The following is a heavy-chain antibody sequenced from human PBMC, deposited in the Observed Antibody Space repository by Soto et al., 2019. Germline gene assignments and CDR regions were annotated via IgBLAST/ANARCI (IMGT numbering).Heavy chain of an antibody. V-gene: IGHV1-18*01. CDR2: ISAYNVNT. D-gene: IGHD6-19*01. CDR3: ARASSGLNWFDP. J-gene: IGHJ5*02. CDR1: GYTFTIYG. Sequence: ASVKVSCKASGYTFTIYGISCVLQAPGQGLEWMGWISAYNVNTNYAQKLQGRVTMTTDTSTSTAYMELRSLRSDDTAVYYCARASSGLNWFDPWGQGTLVTVSS.